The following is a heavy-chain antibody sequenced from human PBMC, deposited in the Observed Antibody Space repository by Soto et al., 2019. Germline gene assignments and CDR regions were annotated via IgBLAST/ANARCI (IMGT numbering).Heavy chain of an antibody. V-gene: IGHV4-30-4*01. Sequence: SETLSLTCTVSGGSISSGGSYWGWIRQPPGKGLEWIGYIYYSGNTYFNPSLKSRVTVSVDTSKNQFSLNLSSVTAADTAVYYCVGYCSTTKCPFDYWGQGTLVTVSS. D-gene: IGHD2-2*01. CDR1: GGSISSGGSY. CDR3: VGYCSTTKCPFDY. J-gene: IGHJ4*02. CDR2: IYYSGNT.